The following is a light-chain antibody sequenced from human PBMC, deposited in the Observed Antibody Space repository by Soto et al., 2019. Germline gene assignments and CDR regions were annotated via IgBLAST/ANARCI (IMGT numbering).Light chain of an antibody. CDR2: DVS. CDR1: SRDVGGSNS. Sequence: QSALTQAASVSGSPGQSITISCTGTSRDVGGSNSVSWYQQHPGKAPKLLIYDVSNRPSGVSNRFSGSKSGNTASLTISGLQAEDDADYYCSSYTSSSTVVFGGGTKVIVL. J-gene: IGLJ2*01. V-gene: IGLV2-14*03. CDR3: SSYTSSSTVV.